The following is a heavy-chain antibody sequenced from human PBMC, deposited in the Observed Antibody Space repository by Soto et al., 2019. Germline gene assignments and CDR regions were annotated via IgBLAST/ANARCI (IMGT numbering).Heavy chain of an antibody. CDR1: GYTFTRYY. V-gene: IGHV1-46*01. CDR2: INPSGGST. CDR3: AREGVAPYYYYGMDV. J-gene: IGHJ6*02. D-gene: IGHD5-12*01. Sequence: GASVKVSCKASGYTFTRYYMYWVRQAPGQGLEWMGIINPSGGSTNYAQKFQGRVTMTRDTSTSTVYMELSSLRSDDTAVYYCAREGVAPYYYYGMDVWGQGTPVTVSS.